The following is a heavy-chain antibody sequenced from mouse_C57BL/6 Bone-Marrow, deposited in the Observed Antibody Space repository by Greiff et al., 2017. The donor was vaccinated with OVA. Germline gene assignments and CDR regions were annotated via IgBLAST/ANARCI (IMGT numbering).Heavy chain of an antibody. CDR2: INPNHGGT. Sequence: EVQLKESGPVLVKPGASVKIPCKASGYTFTDYNMDWVKQSHGKSLEWIGDINPNHGGTIYNQKFKGKATLTVDKSSSTAYMELRSLTSEDTAVYYCARSYDYDDGYAYWGQGTLVTVSA. J-gene: IGHJ3*01. CDR1: GYTFTDYN. CDR3: ARSYDYDDGYAY. V-gene: IGHV1-18*01. D-gene: IGHD2-4*01.